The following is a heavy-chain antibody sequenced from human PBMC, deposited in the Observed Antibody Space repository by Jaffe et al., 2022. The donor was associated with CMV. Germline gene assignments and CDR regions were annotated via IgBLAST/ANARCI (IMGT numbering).Heavy chain of an antibody. CDR3: AKDISGGGYGSGSYLVGVYYYYGMDV. V-gene: IGHV3-9*01. D-gene: IGHD3-10*01. CDR2: ISWNSGSI. CDR1: GFTFDDYA. Sequence: EVQLVESGGGLVQPGRSLRLSCAASGFTFDDYAMHWVRQAPGKGLEWVSGISWNSGSIGYADSVKGRFTISRDNAKNSLYLQMNSLRAEDTALYYCAKDISGGGYGSGSYLVGVYYYYGMDVWGQGTTVTVSS. J-gene: IGHJ6*02.